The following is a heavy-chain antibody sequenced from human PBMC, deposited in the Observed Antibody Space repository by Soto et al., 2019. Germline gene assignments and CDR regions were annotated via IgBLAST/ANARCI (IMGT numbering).Heavy chain of an antibody. CDR3: ARQPGYYDILTGYSTYYFDY. D-gene: IGHD3-9*01. CDR2: ISYSGST. Sequence: PSETLSLTCTVSGGSISTYYWSWIRQPPGKELKFIGYISYSGSTNYNPSLKSRVTISVDTSKNQFSLKLSSVTAADTAVYYCARQPGYYDILTGYSTYYFDYWGQGTPVTVSS. CDR1: GGSISTYY. V-gene: IGHV4-59*08. J-gene: IGHJ4*02.